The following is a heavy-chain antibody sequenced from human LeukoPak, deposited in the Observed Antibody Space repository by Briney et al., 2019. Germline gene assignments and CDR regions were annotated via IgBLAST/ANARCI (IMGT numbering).Heavy chain of an antibody. Sequence: GGSLRLSCAGSGFTFSDYYMSWIRQAPGKGLEWVSYISSSDSTIKYTDSVKGRFTISRDNAKNSLFLQMNSLRAEDTAVYYCARGARSWYGDYWGQGTLVTVSS. V-gene: IGHV3-11*04. CDR1: GFTFSDYY. J-gene: IGHJ4*02. CDR3: ARGARSWYGDY. CDR2: ISSSDSTI. D-gene: IGHD6-13*01.